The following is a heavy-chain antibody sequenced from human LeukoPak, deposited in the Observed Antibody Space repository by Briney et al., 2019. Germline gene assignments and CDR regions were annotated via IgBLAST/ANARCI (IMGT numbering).Heavy chain of an antibody. CDR3: AVTRIVVVVATFDY. J-gene: IGHJ4*02. CDR2: SSSSSSYI. Sequence: GRSLRLSCAASGFTFSSYSMNWVRQAPGKGLEWVSSSSSSSSYIYYADSVKGRFTISRDNAKNSLYLQMNSLRAEDTAVYYCAVTRIVVVVATFDYWGQGTLVTVSS. V-gene: IGHV3-21*01. D-gene: IGHD2-15*01. CDR1: GFTFSSYS.